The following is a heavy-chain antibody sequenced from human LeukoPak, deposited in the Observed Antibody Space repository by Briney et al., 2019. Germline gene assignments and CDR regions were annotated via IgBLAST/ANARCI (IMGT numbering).Heavy chain of an antibody. V-gene: IGHV1-69*04. CDR2: IIPILGIA. J-gene: IGHJ6*02. CDR3: ASRLSTSSSWYYYYGMDV. CDR1: GGTFSSYA. Sequence: SVTVSCTASGGTFSSYAISWVRQAPGQGLEWMGRIIPILGIANYAQKFQGRVTITADKSTSTAYMELSSLRSEDTAVYYCASRLSTSSSWYYYYGMDVWGQGTTVTVSS. D-gene: IGHD6-13*01.